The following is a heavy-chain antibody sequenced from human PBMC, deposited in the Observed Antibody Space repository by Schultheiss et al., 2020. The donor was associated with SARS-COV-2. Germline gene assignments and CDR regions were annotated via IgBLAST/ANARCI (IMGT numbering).Heavy chain of an antibody. CDR3: ARHRNGYDFSYYYYGMDV. Sequence: KVSCKGSGYSFTSYWIGWVRQMPGKGLEWMGIIYPGDSDTRYSPSFQGQVTISADKSISTAYLQWSSLKASDTAMYYCARHRNGYDFSYYYYGMDVWGQGTTVTVSS. CDR2: IYPGDSDT. J-gene: IGHJ6*02. CDR1: GYSFTSYW. D-gene: IGHD5-12*01. V-gene: IGHV5-51*01.